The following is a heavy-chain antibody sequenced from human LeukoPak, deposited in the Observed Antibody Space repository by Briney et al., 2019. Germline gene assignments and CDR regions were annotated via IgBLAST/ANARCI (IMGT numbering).Heavy chain of an antibody. V-gene: IGHV3-15*01. J-gene: IGHJ4*02. CDR1: GFTFNNAW. Sequence: GGSLRLSCAASGFTFNNAWMSWVRQAPGRGLEWVGHIKSKTDGGTTDYGAPVKGRFTISRDDSKNTLYLQMNSLKTEDAAVYYCTTGSSGWSSWGQGTLVTVSS. CDR3: TTGSSGWSS. D-gene: IGHD6-19*01. CDR2: IKSKTDGGTT.